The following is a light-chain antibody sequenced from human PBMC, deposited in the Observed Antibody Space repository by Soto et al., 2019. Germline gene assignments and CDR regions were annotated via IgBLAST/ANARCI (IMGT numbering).Light chain of an antibody. V-gene: IGKV3-20*01. J-gene: IGKJ2*01. CDR2: GAS. CDR1: QSVPADY. CDR3: QQYGSTPYT. Sequence: PGERATLSCRASQSVPADYLAWYQQRHGQAPRLLLYGASNRATGVPDRFSGSGSGTDFTLIIIRLEPEDFAVYVWQQYGSTPYTFGQGTKLDIK.